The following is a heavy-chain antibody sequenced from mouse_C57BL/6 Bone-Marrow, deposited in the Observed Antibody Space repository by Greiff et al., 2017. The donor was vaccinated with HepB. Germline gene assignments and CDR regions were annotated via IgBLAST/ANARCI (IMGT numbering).Heavy chain of an antibody. CDR3: TPKYYAKEDRD. CDR2: IDPEDGDT. V-gene: IGHV14-1*01. D-gene: IGHD1-1*01. CDR1: GFNIKDYY. Sequence: EVQLQQSGAELVRPGASVKLSCTASGFNIKDYYMHWVKQRPEQGLEWIGRIDPEDGDTEYAPKFQGKATMTADTSSNTAYLQLSSLTSEDTAVYYCTPKYYAKEDRDWGQGTLLTVSA. J-gene: IGHJ3*01.